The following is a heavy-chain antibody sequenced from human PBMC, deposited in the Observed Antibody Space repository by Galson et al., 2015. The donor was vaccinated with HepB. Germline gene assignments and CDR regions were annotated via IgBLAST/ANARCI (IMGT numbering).Heavy chain of an antibody. D-gene: IGHD2-21*01. J-gene: IGHJ4*02. CDR3: ARDHLWSSDY. CDR1: GFTFRSHS. Sequence: SLRLSCAASGFTFRSHSMNWVRQAPGKGLEWVSYISSRSDTIHYADSVKGRFTISRDNAKNSLYLQMSSLRAEDTAVYYCARDHLWSSDYWGQGTLVTVSP. V-gene: IGHV3-48*04. CDR2: ISSRSDTI.